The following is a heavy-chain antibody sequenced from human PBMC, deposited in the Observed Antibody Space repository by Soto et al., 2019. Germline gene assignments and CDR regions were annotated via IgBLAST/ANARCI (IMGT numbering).Heavy chain of an antibody. CDR1: GYPFTTYG. CDR3: ARVLTAFGVVSKGRDH. V-gene: IGHV1-18*04. Sequence: QVQLVQSGDEVKKPGASVKVSCKASGYPFTTYGITWVRQAPGQGLEWMGWIRTYNGNTNYAQSLQGRDTMSRETSSTTAYMELRSLRSDDTAVYYCARVLTAFGVVSKGRDHWGQGTLVTVSS. J-gene: IGHJ5*02. CDR2: IRTYNGNT. D-gene: IGHD3-3*01.